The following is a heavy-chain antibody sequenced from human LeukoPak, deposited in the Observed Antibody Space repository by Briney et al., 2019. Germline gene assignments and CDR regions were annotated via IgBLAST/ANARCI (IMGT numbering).Heavy chain of an antibody. D-gene: IGHD1-14*01. CDR3: SRAYNNYVHV. CDR2: IDWNGGST. V-gene: IGHV3-20*04. Sequence: WGSLRLSCAASGFTFDDYGMCWVRQAPGTGLEWVSVIDWNGGSTGYADSVKGRFTISRDNTKNSLHLQMNSLRDEAKAVDYFSRAYNNYVHVWGKGTTVTVSS. J-gene: IGHJ6*03. CDR1: GFTFDDYG.